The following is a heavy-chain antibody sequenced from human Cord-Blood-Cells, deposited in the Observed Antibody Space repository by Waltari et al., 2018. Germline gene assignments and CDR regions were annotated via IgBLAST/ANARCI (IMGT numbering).Heavy chain of an antibody. CDR2: IYYSGST. D-gene: IGHD6-13*01. CDR1: GGSTSSSSYS. CDR3: ARRTSIAAAGTGAFDI. V-gene: IGHV4-39*01. Sequence: QLQLQESGTGLLKPPETLSLPCPVSGGSTSSSSYSWGWIRHPSGKGLEWIGSIYYSGSTYYNPALKSRVTISVDTSKNQFSLKLSSVTAADTAVYYCARRTSIAAAGTGAFDIWGQGTMVTVSS. J-gene: IGHJ3*02.